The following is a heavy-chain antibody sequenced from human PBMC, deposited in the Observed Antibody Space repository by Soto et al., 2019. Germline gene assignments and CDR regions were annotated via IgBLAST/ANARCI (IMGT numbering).Heavy chain of an antibody. Sequence: SVKVSCKASGGTFSSYAISWVRQAPGQGLEWMGGIIPIFGTANYAQKFQGRVTITADESTSTAYMELSSLRSEDTAVYYCARGKSYSSGWNEHLFYYYYGMDVWGQGTTVTV. CDR3: ARGKSYSSGWNEHLFYYYYGMDV. CDR2: IIPIFGTA. J-gene: IGHJ6*02. D-gene: IGHD6-19*01. V-gene: IGHV1-69*13. CDR1: GGTFSSYA.